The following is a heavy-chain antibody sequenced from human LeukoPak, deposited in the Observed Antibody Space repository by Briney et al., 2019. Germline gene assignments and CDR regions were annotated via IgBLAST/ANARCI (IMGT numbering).Heavy chain of an antibody. V-gene: IGHV3-43*02. CDR1: RFTFSSYA. CDR2: ISGDGGST. J-gene: IGHJ4*02. CDR3: ATLPIAAAGTGYFDY. Sequence: PGGSLRLSCAASRFTFSSYAMHWVRQAPGKGLEWVSLISGDGGSTYYADSVKGRFTISRDNSKNSLYLQMNSLRTEDTALYYCATLPIAAAGTGYFDYWGQGTLVTVSS. D-gene: IGHD6-13*01.